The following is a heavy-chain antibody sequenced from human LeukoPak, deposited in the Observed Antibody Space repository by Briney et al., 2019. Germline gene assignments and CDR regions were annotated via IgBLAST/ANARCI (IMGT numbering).Heavy chain of an antibody. Sequence: GASVKVSCKASGYTFTSYYMHWVRQAPGQGLEWMGIINPSGGSTSYAQKFQGRVTMTRDTSTSTVYMELSSLRSEDTAVYYCARDGTSYYYGLGSPHYYGMDVWGKGTTVTVSS. J-gene: IGHJ6*04. CDR1: GYTFTSYY. V-gene: IGHV1-46*01. CDR3: ARDGTSYYYGLGSPHYYGMDV. D-gene: IGHD3-10*01. CDR2: INPSGGST.